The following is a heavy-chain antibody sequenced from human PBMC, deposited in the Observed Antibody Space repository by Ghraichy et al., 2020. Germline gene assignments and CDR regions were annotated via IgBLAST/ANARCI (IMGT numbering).Heavy chain of an antibody. CDR2: IYYTGIT. D-gene: IGHD1-26*01. V-gene: IGHV4-59*01. CDR1: GRSLPPSH. Sequence: GSLRLSYTVSGRSLPPSHWNWFCPFLGKGLEWIGYIYYTGITNYNPSLLGRVTMSQDTSKNQFSLYLKSVTGADTAVYYCARAQWETDFDYWGQGALVTVSS. J-gene: IGHJ4*02. CDR3: ARAQWETDFDY.